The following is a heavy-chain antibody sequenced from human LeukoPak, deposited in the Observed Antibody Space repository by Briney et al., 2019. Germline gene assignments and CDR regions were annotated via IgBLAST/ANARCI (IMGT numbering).Heavy chain of an antibody. V-gene: IGHV3-21*04. J-gene: IGHJ4*02. D-gene: IGHD4-17*01. CDR3: ARSPSDGMTTVTTPLDY. Sequence: GGSLRLSCAASGFTFSSYSMNWVRQAPGKGLEWVSSISSSSSYIYYADSVKGRFTISRDNAKNSLYLQMNSLRSEDTAVYYCARSPSDGMTTVTTPLDYWGQGTLVTVSS. CDR1: GFTFSSYS. CDR2: ISSSSSYI.